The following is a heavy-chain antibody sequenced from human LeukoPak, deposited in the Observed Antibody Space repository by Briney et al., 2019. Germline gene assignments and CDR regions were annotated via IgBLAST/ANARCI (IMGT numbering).Heavy chain of an antibody. D-gene: IGHD2-2*01. J-gene: IGHJ4*02. Sequence: GGSLRLSCAASGFTFSSYGMHWVSQAPGKGLEWVAVISYDGSNKYYADSVKGRFTISRDNSKNTLYLQMNSLRAEDTAVYYCAKDVAGYCSSTSCHKNDYWGQGTLVTVSS. CDR3: AKDVAGYCSSTSCHKNDY. V-gene: IGHV3-30*18. CDR2: ISYDGSNK. CDR1: GFTFSSYG.